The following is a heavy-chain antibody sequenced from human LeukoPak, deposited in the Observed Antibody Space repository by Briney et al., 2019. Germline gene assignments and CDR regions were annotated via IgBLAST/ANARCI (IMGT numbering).Heavy chain of an antibody. Sequence: ASVKVSCKVSGYTLTELSMHWVRQAPGKGLEWMGGFDPEDGETIYVQKFQGRVTMTEDTSADTAYTELSSLRSEDTAVYYCATNLGTVVDSAYYWGQGTPVTVSS. D-gene: IGHD4-23*01. CDR2: FDPEDGET. V-gene: IGHV1-24*01. CDR1: GYTLTELS. J-gene: IGHJ4*02. CDR3: ATNLGTVVDSAYY.